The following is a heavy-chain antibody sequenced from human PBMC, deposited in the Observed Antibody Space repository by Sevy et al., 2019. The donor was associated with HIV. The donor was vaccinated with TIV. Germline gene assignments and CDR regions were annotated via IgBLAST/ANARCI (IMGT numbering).Heavy chain of an antibody. CDR3: VRDDRDGYFDY. CDR1: GYTFTSYY. V-gene: IGHV1-2*02. CDR2: INPDSGGP. Sequence: ASVKVSCKASGYTFTSYYMSWIRQAPGQGLEWMGWINPDSGGPNYAPKFQGRVTLTRDTSISTAYMELSRLKSDDTAVYYCVRDDRDGYFDYWGQGTLVTVSS. J-gene: IGHJ4*02.